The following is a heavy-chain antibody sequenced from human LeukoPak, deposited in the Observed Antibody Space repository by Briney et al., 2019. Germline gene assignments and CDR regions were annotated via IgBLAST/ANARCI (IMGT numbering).Heavy chain of an antibody. CDR1: EFTFSSYS. D-gene: IGHD3-10*01. CDR2: ISSSSSYI. J-gene: IGHJ4*02. V-gene: IGHV3-21*01. Sequence: GGSLRLSCAASEFTFSSYSMNWVRQAPGKGLEWVSSISSSSSYIYYADSVKGRFTISRDNAKSSLYLQMNSLRAEDTAVYYCARAPTMVRAKGGFDYWGQGTLVTVSS. CDR3: ARAPTMVRAKGGFDY.